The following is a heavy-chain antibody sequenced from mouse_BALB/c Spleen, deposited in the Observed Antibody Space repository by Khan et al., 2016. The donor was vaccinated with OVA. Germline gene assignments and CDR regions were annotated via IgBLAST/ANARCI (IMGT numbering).Heavy chain of an antibody. D-gene: IGHD1-1*01. CDR1: GYTFTNYW. J-gene: IGHJ2*01. V-gene: IGHV1-87*01. CDR3: ARGGSTTGYFDY. Sequence: QVQLKQSGAELARPGASVKLSCKASGYTFTNYWMQWVKQRPGQGLEWIGTTYPGNGDTRYTQNFKGKATLTADKSSNTAYMQLSSLASEDSAVYYCARGGSTTGYFDYWGLGTTLTVSS. CDR2: TYPGNGDT.